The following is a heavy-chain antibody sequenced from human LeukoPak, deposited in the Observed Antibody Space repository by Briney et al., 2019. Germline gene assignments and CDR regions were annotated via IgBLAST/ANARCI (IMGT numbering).Heavy chain of an antibody. V-gene: IGHV4-30-4*01. Sequence: SETLSLTCTVSGGSISSGDYYWSWIRRPPGKGLEWIGYIYYSGSTYYNPSLKSRVTISVDTSKNQFSLKLSSVTAADTAVYYCAREIVVVPAAASYYYYYGMDVWGQGTTVTVSS. D-gene: IGHD2-2*01. CDR2: IYYSGST. CDR1: GGSISSGDYY. CDR3: AREIVVVPAAASYYYYYGMDV. J-gene: IGHJ6*02.